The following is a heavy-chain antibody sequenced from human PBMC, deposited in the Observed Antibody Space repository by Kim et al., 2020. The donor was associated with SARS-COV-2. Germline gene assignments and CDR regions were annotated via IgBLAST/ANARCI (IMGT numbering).Heavy chain of an antibody. V-gene: IGHV1-69*13. Sequence: SVKVSCKASGGTFSSYAISWVRQAPGQGLEWMGGIIPIFGTANYAQKFQGRVTITADESTSTAYMELSSLRSEDTAVYYCARGRGIAAAGTTWFDPWGQGTLVTVSS. J-gene: IGHJ5*02. CDR2: IIPIFGTA. D-gene: IGHD6-13*01. CDR1: GGTFSSYA. CDR3: ARGRGIAAAGTTWFDP.